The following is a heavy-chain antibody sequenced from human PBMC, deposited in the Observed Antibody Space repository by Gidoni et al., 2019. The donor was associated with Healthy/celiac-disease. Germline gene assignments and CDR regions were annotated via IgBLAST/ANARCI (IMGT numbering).Heavy chain of an antibody. J-gene: IGHJ4*02. D-gene: IGHD5-18*01. CDR2: INHSGST. Sequence: GSSSSWIRQPPGKGLEWIGEINHSGSTNYNPSLKSRVTISVDTSKNQFFLKLSSVTAADTAVYYCARGIKQLWHHRGFDYWGQGTLVTVSS. V-gene: IGHV4-34*01. CDR3: ARGIKQLWHHRGFDY. CDR1: GSS.